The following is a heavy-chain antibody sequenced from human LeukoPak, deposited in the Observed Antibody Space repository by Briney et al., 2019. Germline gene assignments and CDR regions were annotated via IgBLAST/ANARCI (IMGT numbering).Heavy chain of an antibody. CDR1: GFTLSSYA. V-gene: IGHV3-30-3*01. J-gene: IGHJ4*02. D-gene: IGHD2-15*01. CDR3: ARAEDIVVVVAAITGYYFDY. Sequence: PGGSLTLSCAASGFTLSSYAMHWVRQAPGKGLEGVAVISYDGSNKYYADSVKGRFTISRDNSKNTLYLQMNSLRAEDTAVYYCARAEDIVVVVAAITGYYFDYWGQGTLVTVSS. CDR2: ISYDGSNK.